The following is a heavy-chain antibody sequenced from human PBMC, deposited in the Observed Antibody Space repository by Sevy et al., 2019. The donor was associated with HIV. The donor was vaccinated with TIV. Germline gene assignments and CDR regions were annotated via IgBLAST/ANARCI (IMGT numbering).Heavy chain of an antibody. Sequence: GGSLRLSCAASGFTFSNYWMTWVRQAPGKGLEWVAHIKRDGSEKHYVDSVKGRFTISRDNSKNSVYLQMNSLRAEDTAVYFSAREGYYDYIWGSYRYFNDYWGQGTLVTVSS. V-gene: IGHV3-7*03. CDR1: GFTFSNYW. J-gene: IGHJ4*02. CDR3: AREGYYDYIWGSYRYFNDY. D-gene: IGHD3-16*02. CDR2: IKRDGSEK.